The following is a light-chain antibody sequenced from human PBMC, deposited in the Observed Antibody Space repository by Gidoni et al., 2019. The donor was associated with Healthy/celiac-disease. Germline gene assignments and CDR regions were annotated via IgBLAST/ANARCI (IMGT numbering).Light chain of an antibody. CDR3: HSYDSSLSGKVV. CDR1: SSNIGAGYD. Sequence: QSVLTPPPSVSGAPGQRFTISCTGSSSNIGAGYDVHWYQQLPGTAPKLLIYGNRNRPSGVPDRFAGSKAGTSASLAITGLQAEDEADYYCHSYDSSLSGKVVFGGGTKLTVL. CDR2: GNR. J-gene: IGLJ2*01. V-gene: IGLV1-40*01.